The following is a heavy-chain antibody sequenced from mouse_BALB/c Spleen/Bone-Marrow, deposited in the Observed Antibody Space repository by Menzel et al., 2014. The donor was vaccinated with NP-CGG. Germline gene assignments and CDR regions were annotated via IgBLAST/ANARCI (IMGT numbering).Heavy chain of an antibody. J-gene: IGHJ2*01. CDR1: GFTFSSYA. CDR3: ARYYTYYFAY. D-gene: IGHD2-12*01. CDR2: ISTGGSYT. Sequence: EVHLVESGGGVMKPGGSLKLSCAASGFTFSSYAMSWVRQSPEKRLEWVAEISTGGSYTYYPDTVTGRFTISRDNAKNTLYLKRNSLRSEDTAIYYCARYYTYYFAYWGQGTPLTVSS. V-gene: IGHV5-9-4*01.